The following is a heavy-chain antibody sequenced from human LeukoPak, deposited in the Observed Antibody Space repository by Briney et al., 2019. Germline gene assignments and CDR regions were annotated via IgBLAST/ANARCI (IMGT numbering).Heavy chain of an antibody. CDR1: GGSFSGYY. CDR3: ARRGVVPAAMGGGNWFDP. J-gene: IGHJ5*02. V-gene: IGHV4-34*01. CDR2: INRSGST. D-gene: IGHD2-2*01. Sequence: SSETLSLTCAVYGGSFSGYYWSWIRQPPGKGLEWIGEINRSGSTNYNPSLKSRVTISVDTSKNQFSLKLSSVTAADTAVYYCARRGVVPAAMGGGNWFDPWGQGTLVTVSS.